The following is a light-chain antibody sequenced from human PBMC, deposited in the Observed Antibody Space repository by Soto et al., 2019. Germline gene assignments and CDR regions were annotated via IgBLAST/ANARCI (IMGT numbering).Light chain of an antibody. Sequence: DIQMTQSPSSLSASVGDRVTITCRASQAISIYLAWYQQKPGKVPELLIYAATTLQSGVPSRFSGSGSGTEFTLTISSLQPEDVATYYCQKYNSDPLTFGPGTKVDIK. CDR3: QKYNSDPLT. J-gene: IGKJ3*01. V-gene: IGKV1-27*01. CDR1: QAISIY. CDR2: AAT.